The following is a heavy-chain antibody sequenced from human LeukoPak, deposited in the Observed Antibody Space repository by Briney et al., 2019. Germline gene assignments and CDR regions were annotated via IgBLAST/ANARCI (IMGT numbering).Heavy chain of an antibody. CDR2: INPNSGGT. V-gene: IGHV1-2*04. CDR1: GYTFTSYA. CDR3: ARSSSGSSLGY. Sequence: ASVKVSCKASGYTFTSYAMNWVRQAPGQGLEWMGWINPNSGGTNYAQKFQGWVTMTRDTSISTAYMELSRLRSDDTAVYYCARSSSGSSLGYWGQGTLVTVSS. D-gene: IGHD3-16*01. J-gene: IGHJ4*02.